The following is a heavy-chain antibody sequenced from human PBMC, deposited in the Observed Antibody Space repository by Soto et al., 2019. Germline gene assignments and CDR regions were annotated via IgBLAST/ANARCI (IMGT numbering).Heavy chain of an antibody. CDR1: GGTYSSYV. J-gene: IGHJ5*02. D-gene: IGHD6-19*01. V-gene: IGHV1-69*01. CDR2: IIPIFGTT. CDR3: ARDRFSASPVAGRGLDP. Sequence: QVQLVQSGAEVKRPGSSVKVSCKASGGTYSSYVIAWVRQAPGQGLEWMGVIIPIFGTTHYAEKFQGRVTLTADESTSTVYIQVTSLRTEDTAVYCCARDRFSASPVAGRGLDPWGPGTLVMVSS.